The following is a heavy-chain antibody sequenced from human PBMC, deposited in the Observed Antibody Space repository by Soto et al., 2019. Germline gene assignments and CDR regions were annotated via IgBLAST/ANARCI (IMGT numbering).Heavy chain of an antibody. CDR3: ARDSLSFTMVRGVIKNGMDV. CDR2: IYYSGST. CDR1: GGSISSYY. J-gene: IGHJ6*02. D-gene: IGHD3-10*01. Sequence: SETLSLTCTVSGGSISSYYWSWIRQPPGKGLEWIGYIYYSGSTNYNPSLKSRVTISVDTSKNQFSLKLSSVTAADTAVYYCARDSLSFTMVRGVIKNGMDVWGQGTTVTVSS. V-gene: IGHV4-59*01.